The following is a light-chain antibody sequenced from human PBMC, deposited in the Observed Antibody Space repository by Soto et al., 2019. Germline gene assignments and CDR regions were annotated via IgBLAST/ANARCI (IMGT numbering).Light chain of an antibody. J-gene: IGLJ2*01. Sequence: SYELTQPPSVSVAPGKTATITCGGNNIGSESVHWYQQRPGQAPVLVISYDSDRPSGIPERISGTNSGNTATLAISRVEAGDEADYNCKVWATTVVFGGGTKLTVL. CDR2: YDS. V-gene: IGLV3-21*04. CDR1: NIGSES. CDR3: KVWATTVV.